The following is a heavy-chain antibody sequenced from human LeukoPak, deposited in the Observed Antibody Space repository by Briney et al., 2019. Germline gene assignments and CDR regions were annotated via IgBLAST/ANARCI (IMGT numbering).Heavy chain of an antibody. D-gene: IGHD2-2*01. CDR1: GFTFSSCS. CDR3: ASDRSCSGSSCNVGS. V-gene: IGHV3-23*01. Sequence: LPGRSLRLSCAASGFTFSSCSMSWVRQSPGKWLEWLSAIRGSGGSTCYADSVKGRFTISRDNSKNTLFLQMNSLRAEDTAVYYCASDRSCSGSSCNVGSWGQGTMVTVSS. CDR2: IRGSGGST. J-gene: IGHJ3*01.